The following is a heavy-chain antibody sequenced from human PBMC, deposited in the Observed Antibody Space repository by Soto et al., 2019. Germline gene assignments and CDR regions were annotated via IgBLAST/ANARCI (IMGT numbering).Heavy chain of an antibody. V-gene: IGHV1-69*13. D-gene: IGHD5-18*01. CDR1: GGTFSSDA. CDR3: ARTFIFTAGQLWSRDYYYGMDV. J-gene: IGHJ6*02. Sequence: SVKASCRASGGTFSSDAISWVGHAPGQGLEWMGVIITIFGTANYAQKCQGRVTITADESTSTAYMELSSLRSEDTAVYYCARTFIFTAGQLWSRDYYYGMDVWGQGTKVTVSS. CDR2: IITIFGTA.